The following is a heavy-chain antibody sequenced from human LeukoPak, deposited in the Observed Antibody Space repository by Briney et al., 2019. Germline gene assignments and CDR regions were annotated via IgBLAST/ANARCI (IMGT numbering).Heavy chain of an antibody. J-gene: IGHJ3*02. D-gene: IGHD2-2*01. V-gene: IGHV3-30*18. CDR3: AKIPQVVVVRGDAFDI. CDR2: ISYDGSNK. Sequence: GGSLRLSCAASGFTFSSYGMHWVRQAPGKGLEWVPVISYDGSNKYYADSVKGRFTISRDNSKNTLYLQMNSLRAEDTAVYYCAKIPQVVVVRGDAFDIWGQGTMVTVSS. CDR1: GFTFSSYG.